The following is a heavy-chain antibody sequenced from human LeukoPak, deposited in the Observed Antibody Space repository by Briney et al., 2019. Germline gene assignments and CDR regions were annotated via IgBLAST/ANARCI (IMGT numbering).Heavy chain of an antibody. Sequence: GGSLRLSCSASGFTFSSYAMSWVRQAPGKGLEWVSSISSSSSYIYYADSVKGRFTISRDNAKNSLYLQMNSLRAEDTAVYYCARDPLYCGGDCYTDYWGQGTLVTVSS. V-gene: IGHV3-21*01. CDR3: ARDPLYCGGDCYTDY. D-gene: IGHD2-21*02. J-gene: IGHJ4*02. CDR1: GFTFSSYA. CDR2: ISSSSSYI.